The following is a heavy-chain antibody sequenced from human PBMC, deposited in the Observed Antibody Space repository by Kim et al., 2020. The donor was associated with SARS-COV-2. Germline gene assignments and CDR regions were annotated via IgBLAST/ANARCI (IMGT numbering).Heavy chain of an antibody. V-gene: IGHV4-39*01. D-gene: IGHD2-2*02. CDR1: GGSISSSSYY. Sequence: SETLSLTCTVSGGSISSSSYYWGWIRQPPGKGLEWIGSIYYSGSTYYNPSLKSRVTISVDTSKNQFSLKLGSVTAADTAVYYCARLGYCSSTSCYMSWYFDLWGRGTLVTVSS. CDR2: IYYSGST. CDR3: ARLGYCSSTSCYMSWYFDL. J-gene: IGHJ2*01.